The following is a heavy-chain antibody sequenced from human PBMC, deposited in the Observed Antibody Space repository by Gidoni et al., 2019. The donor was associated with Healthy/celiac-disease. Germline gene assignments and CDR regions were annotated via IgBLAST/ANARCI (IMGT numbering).Heavy chain of an antibody. CDR3: ETGDY. Sequence: QVQLVESGGGVVQPGRSLSSSCAASGFTFSSYGMHWVRQAPGKGLEWVAVISYDGSNKYYADSVKGRFTISRDNSKNTLYLQMNSLRAEDTAVYYCETGDYWGQGTLVTVSS. J-gene: IGHJ4*02. CDR1: GFTFSSYG. CDR2: ISYDGSNK. V-gene: IGHV3-30*03.